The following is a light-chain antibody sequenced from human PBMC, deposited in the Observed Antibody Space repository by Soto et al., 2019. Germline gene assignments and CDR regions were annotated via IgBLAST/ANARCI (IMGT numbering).Light chain of an antibody. CDR3: QQLNSYPLT. J-gene: IGKJ4*01. CDR1: QGISSY. V-gene: IGKV1-9*01. CDR2: AAS. Sequence: DIQLTHSPSFLSASVLYRFTITFLASQGISSYLAWYQQKPGKAPKLLIYAASTLQSGVPSRFSGSGSGTEFTLTISSLQPEDFATYYCQQLNSYPLTFGGGTKVDIK.